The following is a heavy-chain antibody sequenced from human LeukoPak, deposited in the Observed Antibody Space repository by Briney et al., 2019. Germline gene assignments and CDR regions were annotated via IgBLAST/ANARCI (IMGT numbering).Heavy chain of an antibody. CDR3: ARGSPSSSWYFAGFDP. CDR1: GYTFTGYY. D-gene: IGHD6-13*01. V-gene: IGHV1-2*06. J-gene: IGHJ5*02. Sequence: AASVKVSCKASGYTFTGYYMHWVRQAPGQGLEWMGRINPNSGGTNYAQKFQGRVTMTRDTSISTAYMELSRLRSDDTAVYYCARGSPSSSWYFAGFDPWGQGTLVTVSS. CDR2: INPNSGGT.